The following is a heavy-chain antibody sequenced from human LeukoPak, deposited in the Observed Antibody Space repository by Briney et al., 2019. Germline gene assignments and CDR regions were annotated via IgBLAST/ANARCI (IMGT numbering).Heavy chain of an antibody. CDR3: AKRGHYSINWYHYFDY. D-gene: IGHD6-13*01. V-gene: IGHV3-30*18. CDR2: IASNGGSE. CDR1: GFTFSNVW. J-gene: IGHJ4*02. Sequence: GGSLRLSCAASGFTFSNVWMSWVRQAPGKGLEWVAAIASNGGSEYYADSVKGRFTISRDNSKNTLFLQMNSLRPVDTAVYYCAKRGHYSINWYHYFDYWGQGTLVTVSS.